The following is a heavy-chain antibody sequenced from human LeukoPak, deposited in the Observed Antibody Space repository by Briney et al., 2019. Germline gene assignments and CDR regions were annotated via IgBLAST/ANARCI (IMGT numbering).Heavy chain of an antibody. CDR3: ARDSGLVAPVYDACDI. CDR2: IYHSGST. J-gene: IGHJ3*02. V-gene: IGHV4-38-2*02. Sequence: SETLSLTCAVSGYSISSGYYWGWIRQPPGKGLEWIGSIYHSGSTYYNPSLKSRVTISVDTSKNQFSLKLSSVTAADTAVYYCARDSGLVAPVYDACDIWGQGTMVTVSS. D-gene: IGHD5-12*01. CDR1: GYSISSGYY.